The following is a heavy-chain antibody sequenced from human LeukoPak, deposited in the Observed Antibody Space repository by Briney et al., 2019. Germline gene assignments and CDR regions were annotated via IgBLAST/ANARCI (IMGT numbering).Heavy chain of an antibody. V-gene: IGHV3-30*04. CDR1: GFTLTVFP. D-gene: IGHD6-13*01. Sequence: PGGSLRLSCAAPGFTLTVFPMQLVRQAPGHGMEWVAMISSDGSIKYYADSVRGRFTISRDKSKDAVYLETNSLRSDDTAVYYCVRDPGMAAAGTSHFDFWGQGTLLIVSS. CDR3: VRDPGMAAAGTSHFDF. CDR2: ISSDGSIK. J-gene: IGHJ4*01.